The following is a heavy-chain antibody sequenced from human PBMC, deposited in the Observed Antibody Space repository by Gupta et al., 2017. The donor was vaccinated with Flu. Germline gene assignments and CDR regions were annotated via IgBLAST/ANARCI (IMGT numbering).Heavy chain of an antibody. Sequence: EEQVVESGGGLVQPGGSLKLSCAASGFIFRTYSMTCFRPAPGRGLDEVSSITSSSRYIYYADSVKGRFTISRDAAKNSLFLQMNCLRAEDTAIYYCAREMYYYDSSGPLPEKWFDPWGQGTLVTVSS. CDR3: AREMYYYDSSGPLPEKWFDP. CDR2: ITSSSRYI. J-gene: IGHJ5*02. CDR1: GFIFRTYS. D-gene: IGHD3-22*01. V-gene: IGHV3-21*01.